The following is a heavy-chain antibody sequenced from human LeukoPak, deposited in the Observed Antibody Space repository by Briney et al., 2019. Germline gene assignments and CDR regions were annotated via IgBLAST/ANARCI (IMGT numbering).Heavy chain of an antibody. J-gene: IGHJ4*02. V-gene: IGHV4-4*07. CDR3: ARDNPDCSGGSCWLFDY. Sequence: SETLSLTCTVSGGSISSYYWSWIRQPAGKGLEWIGRIYTSGSTNYNPSLKSRVTMSVDTSKNQFSLKLSSVTAADTAVYYCARDNPDCSGGSCWLFDYWGQGTLVTVSS. CDR2: IYTSGST. CDR1: GGSISSYY. D-gene: IGHD2-15*01.